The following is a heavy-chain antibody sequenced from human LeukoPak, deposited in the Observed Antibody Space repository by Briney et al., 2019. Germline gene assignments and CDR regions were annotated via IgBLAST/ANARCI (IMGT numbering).Heavy chain of an antibody. Sequence: SETLSLTCSVSDYSFSTHYWTWIRQPPGKGLEYIGYLYNTANTNYNPSLKSRVTISVDTSKNQFSLRLSSVTAADTAVYYCTRGGDFDSVWGTYRPIKNAFDIWGQGTLVTVSS. CDR1: DYSFSTHY. CDR3: TRGGDFDSVWGTYRPIKNAFDI. J-gene: IGHJ3*02. D-gene: IGHD3-16*02. CDR2: LYNTANT. V-gene: IGHV4-59*08.